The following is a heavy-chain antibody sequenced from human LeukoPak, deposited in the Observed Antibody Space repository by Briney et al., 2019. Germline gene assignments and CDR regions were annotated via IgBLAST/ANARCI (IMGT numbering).Heavy chain of an antibody. CDR2: INYSGST. CDR3: ARHHRYYDLIDY. D-gene: IGHD3-22*01. J-gene: IGHJ4*02. Sequence: SETLSLTCTVSGGSISSYYWSWIRQPPGKGLEWIGYINYSGSTNYNPSLKSRVTMSVDTSKNQFSLKLSSVTAADTAVYYCARHHRYYDLIDYRGQGTLVTVSS. CDR1: GGSISSYY. V-gene: IGHV4-59*08.